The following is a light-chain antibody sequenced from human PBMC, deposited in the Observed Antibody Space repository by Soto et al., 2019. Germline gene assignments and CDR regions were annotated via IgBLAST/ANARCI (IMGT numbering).Light chain of an antibody. CDR2: SNN. Sequence: QSVLTQPPSASGTPGQRVTISCSGSGSNIGTNTVNWYQQLPGTAPKLLIYSNNQRPSGVPDRFSGSKSGTSASLAISGLQSEDEADYHCAAWDDSLNGPLFGGGTKLTV. J-gene: IGLJ2*01. CDR3: AAWDDSLNGPL. V-gene: IGLV1-44*01. CDR1: GSNIGTNT.